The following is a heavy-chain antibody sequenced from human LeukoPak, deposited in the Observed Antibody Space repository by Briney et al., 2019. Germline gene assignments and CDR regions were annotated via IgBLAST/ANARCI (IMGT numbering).Heavy chain of an antibody. J-gene: IGHJ4*02. CDR3: ARVNWNWSLDY. CDR2: IYYSGST. V-gene: IGHV4-59*01. D-gene: IGHD1-7*01. CDR1: GGSISSYY. Sequence: PSETLSLTCTVSGGSISSYYWSWIRQPPGKGLEWIGYIYYSGSTNYNPSHKSRVTISVDTSKNQFSLKLSSVTAADTAVYYCARVNWNWSLDYWGQGTLVTVSS.